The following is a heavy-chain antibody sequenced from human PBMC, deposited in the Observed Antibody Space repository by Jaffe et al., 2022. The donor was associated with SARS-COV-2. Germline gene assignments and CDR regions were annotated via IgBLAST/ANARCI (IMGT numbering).Heavy chain of an antibody. CDR1: GGSISSYY. CDR2: IYTSGST. D-gene: IGHD2-2*01. Sequence: QVQLQESGPGLVKPSETLSLTCTVSGGSISSYYWSWIRQPAGKGLEWIGRIYTSGSTNYNPSLKSRVTMSVDTSKNQFSLKLSSVTAADTAVYYCARAGSPRVVPAAMTYYYYYGMDVWGQGTTVTVSS. J-gene: IGHJ6*02. CDR3: ARAGSPRVVPAAMTYYYYYGMDV. V-gene: IGHV4-4*07.